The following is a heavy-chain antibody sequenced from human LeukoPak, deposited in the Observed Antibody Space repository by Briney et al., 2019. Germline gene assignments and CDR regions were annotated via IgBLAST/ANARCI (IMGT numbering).Heavy chain of an antibody. J-gene: IGHJ5*02. Sequence: SETLSLTCTVSGGSISSYYWSWIRQPAGKRLEWIGRIYTSGSTNYNPSLKSRVTMSVDTSKNQFSLKLSSVTAADTAVYYCARAGDYDILTGPSYNWFDPWGQGTLVTVSS. V-gene: IGHV4-4*07. CDR2: IYTSGST. CDR1: GGSISSYY. CDR3: ARAGDYDILTGPSYNWFDP. D-gene: IGHD3-9*01.